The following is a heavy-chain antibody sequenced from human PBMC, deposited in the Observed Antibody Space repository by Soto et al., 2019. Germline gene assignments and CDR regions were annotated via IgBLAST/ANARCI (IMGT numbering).Heavy chain of an antibody. CDR3: ARGYDSGGYYVDY. D-gene: IGHD3-10*01. V-gene: IGHV5-51*03. J-gene: IGHJ4*02. CDR2: IYPGDSDT. Sequence: EVQLVQSGAEVKKPGESLKISCKGSGYSFTSYWIGWVRQMPGKGLEWMGIIYPGDSDTIYSPSFQGQVTNSADKSISTADRPGSSQKASDAAMYYWARGYDSGGYYVDYWGQGTRVTVSS. CDR1: GYSFTSYW.